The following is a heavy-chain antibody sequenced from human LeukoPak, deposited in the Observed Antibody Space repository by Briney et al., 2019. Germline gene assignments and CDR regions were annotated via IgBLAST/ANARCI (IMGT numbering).Heavy chain of an antibody. V-gene: IGHV4-34*01. CDR1: GGSFSGYY. CDR2: INHSGST. D-gene: IGHD2-2*01. J-gene: IGHJ4*02. CDR3: ARRAFHYCRSTSCYPDKQQLATYYFDY. Sequence: PSETLSLTCAVYGGSFSGYYWSWIRQPPGKGLEWIEEINHSGSTNYNPSLKSRVTISVDTSKNQFSLKLSSVTAADTAVYYCARRAFHYCRSTSCYPDKQQLATYYFDYWGQGTLVTVYS.